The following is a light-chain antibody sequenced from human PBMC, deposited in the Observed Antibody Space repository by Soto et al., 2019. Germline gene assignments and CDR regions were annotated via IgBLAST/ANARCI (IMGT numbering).Light chain of an antibody. CDR3: QQYNNWPPWT. Sequence: EIVKTQSPATLSVSPGERATLSCRASQRVSRNLAWYQQKPGQAPRLLIYDASTRATGIPDRFSGSGSETEFTLTISSLQSEDYAIYYCQQYNNWPPWTFGQGTKVEIK. CDR2: DAS. CDR1: QRVSRN. V-gene: IGKV3-15*01. J-gene: IGKJ1*01.